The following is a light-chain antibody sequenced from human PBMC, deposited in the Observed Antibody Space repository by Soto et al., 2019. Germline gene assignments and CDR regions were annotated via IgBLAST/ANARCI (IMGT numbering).Light chain of an antibody. Sequence: LTEPTSGYVSSRPPVTVSFTVTNNAIGVYDFVSWYENPPGKAPRLIIYEVVQRPSGVPDRFSGSKSGNTASLTVSGLQAADEADYFCKSYAGSNTYVLGSGTRGNVL. CDR1: NNAIGVYDF. J-gene: IGLJ1*01. CDR2: EVV. V-gene: IGLV2-8*01. CDR3: KSYAGSNTYV.